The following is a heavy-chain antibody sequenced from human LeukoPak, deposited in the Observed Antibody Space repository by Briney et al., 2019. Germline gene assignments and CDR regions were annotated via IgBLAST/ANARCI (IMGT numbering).Heavy chain of an antibody. CDR3: ARDLGLGGSGSYYNVDYFDY. Sequence: GGSLRLSCAASGLTFSSYWMSWVRQAPGKGLEWVANMKQDGSEKYYVDSVKGRFTISRDNAKNSLYLQMNSLRAEDTAVYYCARDLGLGGSGSYYNVDYFDYWGQGTLVTVSS. CDR1: GLTFSSYW. D-gene: IGHD3-10*01. V-gene: IGHV3-7*01. CDR2: MKQDGSEK. J-gene: IGHJ4*02.